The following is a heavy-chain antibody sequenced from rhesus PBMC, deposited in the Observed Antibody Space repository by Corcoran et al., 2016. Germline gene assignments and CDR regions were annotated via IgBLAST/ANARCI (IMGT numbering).Heavy chain of an antibody. CDR2: INTGGGST. CDR1: GFTFGSYY. D-gene: IGHD1-1*01. J-gene: IGHJ4*01. V-gene: IGHV3-8*01. Sequence: EVQLVESGGGLVQPGGSLRLSCTGSGFTFGSYYMYWVRQASGRGLGGVSAINTGGGSTWYTDSVKGRLTIAKENAKNTLYLQMDSLRAEDTAVYYCARDMGYSPDYWGQGVLVTVSS. CDR3: ARDMGYSPDY.